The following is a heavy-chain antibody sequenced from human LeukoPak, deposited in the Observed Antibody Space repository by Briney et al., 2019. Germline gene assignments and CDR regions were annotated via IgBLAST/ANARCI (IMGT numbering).Heavy chain of an antibody. CDR3: ARDAFEMATIPLYYFDY. V-gene: IGHV3-30-3*01. J-gene: IGHJ4*02. Sequence: GGSLRLSCAASGFTFSSYAMHWVRQAPGKGLEWVAVISYDGSNKYYADSVKGRFTISRDNSKNTLYLQMNSLRAEDTAVYYCARDAFEMATIPLYYFDYWGQGTLVTVSS. D-gene: IGHD5-24*01. CDR1: GFTFSSYA. CDR2: ISYDGSNK.